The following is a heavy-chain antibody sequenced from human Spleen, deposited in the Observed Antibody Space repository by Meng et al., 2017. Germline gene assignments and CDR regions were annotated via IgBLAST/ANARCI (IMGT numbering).Heavy chain of an antibody. V-gene: IGHV3-38-3*01. D-gene: IGHD3-10*01. CDR2: ISGDST. J-gene: IGHJ4*02. CDR1: GFTVSSNE. CDR3: AKLGEWWYFASGRYYAGQIDY. Sequence: GESLKISCAASGFTVSSNEMSWVRQAPGKGLEWVSSISGDSTYYADSGKGRFTISRDNSKSTVDLEMSSLRGEDTGVYYCAKLGEWWYFASGRYYAGQIDYWGQGTSVTVSS.